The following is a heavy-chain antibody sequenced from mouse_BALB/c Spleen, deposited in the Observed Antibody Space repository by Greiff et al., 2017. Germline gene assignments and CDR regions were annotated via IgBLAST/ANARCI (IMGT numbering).Heavy chain of an antibody. CDR2: ISSGGST. V-gene: IGHV5-6-5*01. Sequence: EVKVVESGGGLVKPGGSLKLSCAASGFTFSSYAMSWVRQTPEKRLEWVASISSGGSTYYPDSVKGRFTISRDNARNILYLQMSSLRSEDTAMYYCARGAPYDYYFDYWGQGTTLTVSS. J-gene: IGHJ2*01. D-gene: IGHD2-4*01. CDR3: ARGAPYDYYFDY. CDR1: GFTFSSYA.